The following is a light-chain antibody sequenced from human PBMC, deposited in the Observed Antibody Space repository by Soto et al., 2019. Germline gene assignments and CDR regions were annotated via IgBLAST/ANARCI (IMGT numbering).Light chain of an antibody. Sequence: EIVLTQSPATLSLSPGERATLSCRSSQSVSSYLAWYQQKPGQAPSLLIYDASNRATGTPARFSGSGSGTDFTLTISSLEPEDFAVYYCQQRSNWPTFGQGTKVDIK. CDR2: DAS. J-gene: IGKJ1*01. CDR3: QQRSNWPT. CDR1: QSVSSY. V-gene: IGKV3-11*01.